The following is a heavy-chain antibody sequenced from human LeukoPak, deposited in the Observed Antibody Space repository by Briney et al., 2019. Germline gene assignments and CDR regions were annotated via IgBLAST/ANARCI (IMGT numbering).Heavy chain of an antibody. CDR1: GFTFSSYS. CDR2: SSSSSSYI. V-gene: IGHV3-21*01. D-gene: IGHD3-22*01. CDR3: ARDLLYYYDSSATDY. J-gene: IGHJ4*02. Sequence: GGSLRLSCAASGFTFSSYSMNWVRQAPGKGLEWVSSSSSSSSYIYYADSVKGRFTISRDNAKNSLYLQMNSLRAEDTAVYYCARDLLYYYDSSATDYWGQGTLVTVSS.